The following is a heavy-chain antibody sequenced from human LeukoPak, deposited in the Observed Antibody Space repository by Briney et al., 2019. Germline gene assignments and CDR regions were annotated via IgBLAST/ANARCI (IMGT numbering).Heavy chain of an antibody. V-gene: IGHV4-4*07. CDR1: GGSINSYY. D-gene: IGHD4-11*01. CDR3: TRMSKVTTSYYYYYMDV. Sequence: SETLSLTCAVSGGSINSYYWSWIRQPAGKGLEWIGRIYSGGYNYNPSLKSRVTLSVDTSKNQLSLKLSSVTAADTAVYYCTRMSKVTTSYYYYYMDVWGKGTTVTVSS. CDR2: IYSGGY. J-gene: IGHJ6*03.